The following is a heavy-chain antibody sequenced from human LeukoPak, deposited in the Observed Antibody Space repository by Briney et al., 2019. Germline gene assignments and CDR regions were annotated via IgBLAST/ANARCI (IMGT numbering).Heavy chain of an antibody. CDR3: ARDGGYCSGGSCYVSWWFDF. Sequence: ASVKVSRKASGYTFPSYHMHWVRQAPGQGLEWMGIINPSGGSTSYAQKFQGRVTMTRDTSTSTVYMELSSLRSEDTAVYYCARDGGYCSGGSCYVSWWFDFWGQGTLVTVSS. CDR1: GYTFPSYH. J-gene: IGHJ5*01. CDR2: INPSGGST. D-gene: IGHD2-15*01. V-gene: IGHV1-46*01.